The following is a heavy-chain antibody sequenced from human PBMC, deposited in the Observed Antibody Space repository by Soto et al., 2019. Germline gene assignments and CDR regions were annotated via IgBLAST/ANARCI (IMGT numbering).Heavy chain of an antibody. Sequence: PSETLSLTCTVSGGSISSYYWSWIRQPPGKGLEWIGYIYYSGSTNYNPSLKSRVTISVDTSKNQFSLKLSSVTAADTVVYYCARGSGSYYEFGYWGQGTLVTVSS. CDR1: GGSISSYY. CDR3: ARGSGSYYEFGY. J-gene: IGHJ4*02. D-gene: IGHD3-10*01. V-gene: IGHV4-59*01. CDR2: IYYSGST.